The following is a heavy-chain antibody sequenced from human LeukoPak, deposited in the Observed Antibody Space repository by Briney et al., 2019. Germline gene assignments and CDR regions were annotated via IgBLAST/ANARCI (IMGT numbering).Heavy chain of an antibody. Sequence: ASVKVSCKASGNIFSSYFIHWVRQPPGHGLGWMGIISPSGGTTSYAQEFQGRVTMTRDTSTSTVYMERSSLRSEDTAVYYCGRVTLYAFDIWGQGTMVTVSS. CDR3: GRVTLYAFDI. CDR2: ISPSGGTT. J-gene: IGHJ3*02. D-gene: IGHD4-23*01. V-gene: IGHV1-46*01. CDR1: GNIFSSYF.